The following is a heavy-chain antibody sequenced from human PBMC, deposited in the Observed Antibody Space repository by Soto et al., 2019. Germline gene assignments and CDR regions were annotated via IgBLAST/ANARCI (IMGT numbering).Heavy chain of an antibody. J-gene: IGHJ4*02. CDR1: GGTFSSYA. V-gene: IGHV1-69*01. CDR3: ATLDPRLDSGSYC. Sequence: QVQLVQSGAEVKKPGSSVKVSCKASGGTFSSYAISWVRQAPGQGLEWMGGIIPICGTANYAQRFQSRVTITADESTSRAYMEQSSLRSEDTAVYYCATLDPRLDSGSYCWGQGTLVPVSS. D-gene: IGHD1-26*01. CDR2: IIPICGTA.